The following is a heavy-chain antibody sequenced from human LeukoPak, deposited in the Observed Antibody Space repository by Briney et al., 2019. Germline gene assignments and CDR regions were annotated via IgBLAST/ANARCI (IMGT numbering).Heavy chain of an antibody. CDR2: ISSNGGTT. CDR3: ARAASFDY. Sequence: GGSLRLSCVVSGFTFSSYAMHWVREAPGKGLEHVSAISSNGGTTYYADSVKGRFTISRDISKNTLYLQMGSLRAEDMAVYYCARAASFDYWGQGTLVTVSS. V-gene: IGHV3-64*02. J-gene: IGHJ4*02. CDR1: GFTFSSYA.